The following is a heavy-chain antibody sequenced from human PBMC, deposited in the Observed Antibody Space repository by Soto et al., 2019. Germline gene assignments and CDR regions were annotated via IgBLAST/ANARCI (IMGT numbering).Heavy chain of an antibody. Sequence: QLQLRESGPGLVKPSETLSLTCTVSGGSISGGVGGLYYWSWIRQPPGKGLEGIGYIYDSGSTYYNRSLKCRVTISVDTSKNQFSLRLSSVTAADTAVYYCAREVIPLTTDWYFDLWGRGTLVTVSS. CDR3: AREVIPLTTDWYFDL. CDR2: IYDSGST. J-gene: IGHJ2*01. V-gene: IGHV4-30-4*01. D-gene: IGHD4-17*01. CDR1: GGSISGGVGGLYY.